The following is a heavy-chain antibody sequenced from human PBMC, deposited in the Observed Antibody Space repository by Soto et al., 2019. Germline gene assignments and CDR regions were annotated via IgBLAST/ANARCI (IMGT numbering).Heavy chain of an antibody. Sequence: PSATLSLTCPVSGGSTSSYYWSWIRQPPGKGLEWIGYIYYSGSTNYNPSLKSRVTISLDTSKNQFSLKLSSVTAADTAVYYCARGKHSSGFYVLDYWGQGTLVTVSS. CDR2: IYYSGST. CDR3: ARGKHSSGFYVLDY. CDR1: GGSTSSYY. D-gene: IGHD3-22*01. J-gene: IGHJ4*02. V-gene: IGHV4-59*01.